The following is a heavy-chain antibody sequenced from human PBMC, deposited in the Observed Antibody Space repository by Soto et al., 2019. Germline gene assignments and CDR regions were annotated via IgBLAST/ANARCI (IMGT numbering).Heavy chain of an antibody. CDR3: ARHQAYYYDSSGYFSI. V-gene: IGHV4-39*01. J-gene: IGHJ4*02. CDR1: GGSIISSSYY. Sequence: SETLSLTCTFSGGSIISSSYYWGWIRQPPGKGLEWIGSIYYSGSTYYNPSLKSRVTISVDTSKNQFSLKLSSVTAADTAVYYCARHQAYYYDSSGYFSIWGQGTLVTVSS. D-gene: IGHD3-22*01. CDR2: IYYSGST.